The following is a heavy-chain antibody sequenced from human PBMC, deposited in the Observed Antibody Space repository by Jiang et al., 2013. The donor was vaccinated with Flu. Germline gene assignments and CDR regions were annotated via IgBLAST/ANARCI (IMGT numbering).Heavy chain of an antibody. J-gene: IGHJ4*02. Sequence: GRSLRLSCAASGFTFSSYGMHWVRQAPGKGLEWVAVISYDGSNKYYADSVKGRFTISRDNSKNTLYLQMNSLRAEDTAVYYCAKDELEWLFAPFSSLDYWGQGTLVTVSS. CDR1: GFTFSSYG. D-gene: IGHD3-3*01. CDR2: ISYDGSNK. CDR3: AKDELEWLFAPFSSLDY. V-gene: IGHV3-30*18.